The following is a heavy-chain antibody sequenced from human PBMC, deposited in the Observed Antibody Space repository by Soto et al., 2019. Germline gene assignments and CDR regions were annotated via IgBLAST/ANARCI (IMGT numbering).Heavy chain of an antibody. Sequence: SETLSLTCTVSGGSISSGGYYWSWIRQHPGKGLEWIGNIYYSGSTYYNPSLKSRVTISVDTSKNQFSLKLSSVTAADTAVYYCARATQYSSSWYFDYWGQGTLVTVSS. CDR1: GGSISSGGYY. CDR2: IYYSGST. J-gene: IGHJ4*02. CDR3: ARATQYSSSWYFDY. V-gene: IGHV4-31*03. D-gene: IGHD6-13*01.